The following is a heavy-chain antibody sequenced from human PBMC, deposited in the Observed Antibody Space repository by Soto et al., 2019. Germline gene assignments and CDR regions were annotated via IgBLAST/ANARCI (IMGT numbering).Heavy chain of an antibody. V-gene: IGHV4-31*03. CDR1: GGSISSGGYY. CDR2: IYYSGST. Sequence: QVQLQESGPGLVKPSQTLSLTCTVSGGSISSGGYYWSWIRQHPGKGLEWIGYIYYSGSTYYNPSLKSRVTISVDTSKNQFSLKLSSVTAADTAVYYCAREQMTTVTYYYYGMDVWGQGTTVTVSS. J-gene: IGHJ6*02. D-gene: IGHD4-17*01. CDR3: AREQMTTVTYYYYGMDV.